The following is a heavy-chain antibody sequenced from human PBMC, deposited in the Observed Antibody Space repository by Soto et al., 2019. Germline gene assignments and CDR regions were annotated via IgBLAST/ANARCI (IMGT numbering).Heavy chain of an antibody. Sequence: QVQLQQWGAGLLKPSETLSLTCAVYGGSFSGYYWTWIRQPPGKGLEWIGEINHSGSTNYNPSLKSRVTISVDTSKNQFSLKLRSVTAAATAVYYCARRYASYGSGSYYNGPYYYYMDVWGKGTTVTVSS. CDR1: GGSFSGYY. D-gene: IGHD3-10*01. CDR3: ARRYASYGSGSYYNGPYYYYMDV. V-gene: IGHV4-34*01. J-gene: IGHJ6*03. CDR2: INHSGST.